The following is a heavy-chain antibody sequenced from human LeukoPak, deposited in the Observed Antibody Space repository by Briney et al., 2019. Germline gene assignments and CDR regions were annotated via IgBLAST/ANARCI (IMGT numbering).Heavy chain of an antibody. Sequence: PSETLSLTCAVYGGSFSGYYWSWIRQPPGKGLEWIGEINHSGSTNYNPSLKSRVTISVDTSKNQFSLKLSSVTAADTAVYYCARIARRAFPSTRIRSHAFDIWGQGTMVTVSS. CDR3: ARIARRAFPSTRIRSHAFDI. D-gene: IGHD2-21*01. CDR1: GGSFSGYY. CDR2: INHSGST. J-gene: IGHJ3*02. V-gene: IGHV4-34*01.